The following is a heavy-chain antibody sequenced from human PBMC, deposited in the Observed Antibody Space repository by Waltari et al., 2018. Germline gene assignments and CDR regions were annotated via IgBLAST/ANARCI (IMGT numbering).Heavy chain of an antibody. CDR1: GFIFSDYY. CDR3: ARDEGYCGSTSCYDGPYDYYGMDV. V-gene: IGHV3-11*04. D-gene: IGHD2-2*01. Sequence: PGGSLRLSCAAAGFIFSDYYMSWIRQAPGKGLEWVSYISSSGSTIYYADSVKGQFTISRDKANNSLYLKMKSRRAEDTAVYYCARDEGYCGSTSCYDGPYDYYGMDVWGQGTTVTVSS. J-gene: IGHJ6*02. CDR2: ISSSGSTI.